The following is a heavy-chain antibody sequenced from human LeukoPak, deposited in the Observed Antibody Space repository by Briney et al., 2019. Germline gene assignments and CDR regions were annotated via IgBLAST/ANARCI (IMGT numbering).Heavy chain of an antibody. Sequence: GGSLRLSCAASGFTFSSYGTHWVRQAPGKGLGWVAFIRYDGSNKYYADSVKGRFTISRDNSKNTLYLQMNSLRAEDTAVYYCAKVLYSGYDSLGYWGQGTLVTVSS. CDR3: AKVLYSGYDSLGY. J-gene: IGHJ4*02. CDR1: GFTFSSYG. D-gene: IGHD5-12*01. CDR2: IRYDGSNK. V-gene: IGHV3-30*02.